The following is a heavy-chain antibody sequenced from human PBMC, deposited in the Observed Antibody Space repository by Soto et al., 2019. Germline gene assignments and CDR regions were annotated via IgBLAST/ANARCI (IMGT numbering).Heavy chain of an antibody. D-gene: IGHD3-22*01. J-gene: IGHJ4*02. CDR3: ARVRAPSSGYYYPHFDS. Sequence: SETLSLTCTVSGVSINSDDYYWSWVRQPPGKGLEWIEYIFSTGSTSYNPSLTSRVTISLDSSKNQFSLYLNSVTVSDTAVYYCARVRAPSSGYYYPHFDSWGQGTLVTVSS. CDR2: IFSTGST. V-gene: IGHV4-30-4*01. CDR1: GVSINSDDYY.